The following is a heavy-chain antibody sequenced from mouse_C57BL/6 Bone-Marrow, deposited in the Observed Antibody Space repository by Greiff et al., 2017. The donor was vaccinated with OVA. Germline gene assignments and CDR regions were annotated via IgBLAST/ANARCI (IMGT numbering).Heavy chain of an antibody. CDR2: IRLKSDNYAT. V-gene: IGHV6-3*01. J-gene: IGHJ2*01. CDR3: TPQTGKDYFDY. D-gene: IGHD4-1*01. CDR1: GFTFSNYW. Sequence: EVKVEESGGGLVQPGGSMKLSCVASGFTFSNYWMNWVRQSPEKGLEWVAQIRLKSDNYATHYAESVKGRFTISRDDSKSSVYLQMNNLRAEDTGIDYCTPQTGKDYFDYWGQGTTLTVSS.